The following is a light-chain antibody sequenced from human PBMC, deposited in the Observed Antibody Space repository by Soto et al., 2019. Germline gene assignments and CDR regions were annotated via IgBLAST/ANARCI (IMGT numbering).Light chain of an antibody. Sequence: EIVLTQSPGTLSLSPGERATLSCRASQTVSSNYLVWYQQKPGQAPRLLIHGASSSATGIPDRFSGSGSGTDFTLTISRLEPEDFAVYYCQQYGSSPPWPFGQGTKVEIK. J-gene: IGKJ1*01. V-gene: IGKV3-20*01. CDR1: QTVSSNY. CDR2: GAS. CDR3: QQYGSSPPWP.